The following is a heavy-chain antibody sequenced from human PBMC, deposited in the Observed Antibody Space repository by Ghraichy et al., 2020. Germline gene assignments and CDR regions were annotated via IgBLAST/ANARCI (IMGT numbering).Heavy chain of an antibody. D-gene: IGHD3-3*01. V-gene: IGHV4-34*01. J-gene: IGHJ5*02. CDR1: GGSFSGYY. CDR3: ASAVPRNSDFWSGYYLPNWFDP. Sequence: SQTLSLTCAVYGGSFSGYYWSWIRQPPGKGLEWIGEINHSGSTNYNPSLKSRVTISVDTSKNQFSLKLSSVTAADTAVYYCASAVPRNSDFWSGYYLPNWFDPWGQGTLVTVSS. CDR2: INHSGST.